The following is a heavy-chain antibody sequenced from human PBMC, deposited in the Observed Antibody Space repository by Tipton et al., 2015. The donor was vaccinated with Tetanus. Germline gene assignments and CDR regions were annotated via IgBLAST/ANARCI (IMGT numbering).Heavy chain of an antibody. Sequence: TLSLTCAVSGASLSGHFWSWVRQPPGKGLEWIGEITPRGSSSYNPSLKSRVTVSADPSENQFSLNLSSVTAADTAVYYCARIHDFWSGYFDFWGQGTLVTVTS. CDR1: GASLSGHF. D-gene: IGHD3-3*01. CDR3: ARIHDFWSGYFDF. CDR2: ITPRGSS. J-gene: IGHJ4*02. V-gene: IGHV4-34*01.